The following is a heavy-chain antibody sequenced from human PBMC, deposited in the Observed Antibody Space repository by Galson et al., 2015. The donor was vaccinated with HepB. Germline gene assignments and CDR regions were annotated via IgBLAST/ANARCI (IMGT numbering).Heavy chain of an antibody. CDR2: ISVNSGNT. CDR1: GYTFTTYT. J-gene: IGHJ6*02. D-gene: IGHD3-10*01. V-gene: IGHV1-18*04. CDR3: ARTVRGLIMGDYYYAMDV. Sequence: SVKVSCKASGYTFTTYTITWVRQAPGQGLEWMGWISVNSGNTNYAQKFQGRVSMTTDTSTRTAYMELRSLRSDDTAVYYCARTVRGLIMGDYYYAMDVWGQGTTVTVSS.